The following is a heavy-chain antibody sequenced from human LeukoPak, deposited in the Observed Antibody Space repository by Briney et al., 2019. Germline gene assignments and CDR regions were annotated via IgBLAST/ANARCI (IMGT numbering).Heavy chain of an antibody. Sequence: ASVKVSCKASGYTFTGYYMHWVRQAPGQGLEWMGWINPNSGGTNYAQKFQGRVTMTRDTSISTAYMELSRLRSDDTAVYYCARPGYSSGWYVDYWDQGTLVTVSS. CDR1: GYTFTGYY. V-gene: IGHV1-2*02. CDR3: ARPGYSSGWYVDY. D-gene: IGHD6-19*01. J-gene: IGHJ4*02. CDR2: INPNSGGT.